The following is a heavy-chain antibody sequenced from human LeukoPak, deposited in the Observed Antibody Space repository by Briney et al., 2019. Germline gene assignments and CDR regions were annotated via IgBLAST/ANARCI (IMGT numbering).Heavy chain of an antibody. CDR2: ISGSGGST. CDR1: GFTFSSYG. V-gene: IGHV3-23*01. J-gene: IGHJ6*03. D-gene: IGHD3-10*01. Sequence: PGGSLRLSCAASGFTFSSYGMSWVRQAPGKGLEWVSAISGSGGSTYYADSVKGRFTISRDNSKNTLYLQMNSLRAEDTAVYYCVSSMVRGGKGMDYYYYYYMDVWGKGTTVTISS. CDR3: VSSMVRGGKGMDYYYYYYMDV.